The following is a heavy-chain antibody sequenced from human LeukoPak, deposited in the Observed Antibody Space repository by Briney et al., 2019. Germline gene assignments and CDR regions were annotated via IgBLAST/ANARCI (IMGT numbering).Heavy chain of an antibody. J-gene: IGHJ5*02. Sequence: GGSLRLSCAVSGFTVSSNCMSWVRQAPGKGLEWVSVIFVGGNTYYADSVKGRFTISRDNSKNTLYLQMNSLRAEDTAVYYCARDPVYYEGSWFDPWGQGTLVTVSS. D-gene: IGHD3-22*01. CDR1: GFTVSSNC. CDR2: IFVGGNT. CDR3: ARDPVYYEGSWFDP. V-gene: IGHV3-53*01.